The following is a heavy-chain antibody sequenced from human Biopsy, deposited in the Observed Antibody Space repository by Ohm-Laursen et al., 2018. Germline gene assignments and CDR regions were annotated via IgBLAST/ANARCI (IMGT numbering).Heavy chain of an antibody. CDR2: NIPILGTG. J-gene: IGHJ1*01. V-gene: IGHV1-69*06. CDR1: GGTFSNYG. D-gene: IGHD3-9*01. CDR3: ATKLTGYFHH. Sequence: SSVKVSCKAPGGTFSNYGVNWVRQAPGQGLEWLGGNIPILGTGNYSQKFQDRVTVAADTSTSTATMELRSLRSDDTAVYYCATKLTGYFHHWGQGTLVIVSS.